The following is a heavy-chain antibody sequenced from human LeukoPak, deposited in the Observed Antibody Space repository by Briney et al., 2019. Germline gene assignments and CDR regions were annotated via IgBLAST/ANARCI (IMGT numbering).Heavy chain of an antibody. D-gene: IGHD4-23*01. V-gene: IGHV4-39*01. CDR3: ARQAFYGGNSHFDY. Sequence: SETLSLTCTVSGGSISSYYWSWIRQPPGKGLEWIGSIYYSGSTYYNPSLKSRVTISVDTSKNQFSLKLSSVTAADTAVYYCARQAFYGGNSHFDYWGQGTLVTVSS. CDR1: GGSISSYY. CDR2: IYYSGST. J-gene: IGHJ4*02.